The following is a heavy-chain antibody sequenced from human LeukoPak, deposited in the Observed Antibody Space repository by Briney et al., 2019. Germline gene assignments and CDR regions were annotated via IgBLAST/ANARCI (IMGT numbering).Heavy chain of an antibody. D-gene: IGHD6-6*01. CDR2: IEQDGSEK. CDR3: ARYGQLGD. Sequence: GGSLRLSCAASGFSVSSNYLSWVRQAPGKGLEWVALIEQDGSEKYYVDSVKGRFTMSRDNAESSLYLQMNSLRVEDTAMYYCARYGQLGDWGRGTLVTVSS. J-gene: IGHJ4*02. CDR1: GFSVSSNY. V-gene: IGHV3-7*03.